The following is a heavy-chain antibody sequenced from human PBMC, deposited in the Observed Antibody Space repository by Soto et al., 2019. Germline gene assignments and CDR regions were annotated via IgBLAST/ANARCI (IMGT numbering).Heavy chain of an antibody. J-gene: IGHJ4*02. D-gene: IGHD2-15*01. V-gene: IGHV3-23*01. CDR1: GFTFSSYA. CDR2: ISGSGGST. CDR3: AKDLSAGYCSGRSCYYYFDY. Sequence: GGSLRLSCAASGFTFSSYAMSWVRQAPGKGLEWVSAISGSGGSTYYADSVKGRFTISRDNSKNTLYLQMNSLRAEDTAVYYCAKDLSAGYCSGRSCYYYFDYWGQGTLVTVSS.